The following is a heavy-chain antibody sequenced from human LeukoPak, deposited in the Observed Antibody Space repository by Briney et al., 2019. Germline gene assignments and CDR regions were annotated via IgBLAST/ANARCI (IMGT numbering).Heavy chain of an antibody. CDR1: GGSISSGGYY. Sequence: SQTLSLTCTVSGGSISSGGYYWSWIRQPPGKGLEWIGYIYHSGSTYYNPSLKSRVTISVDRSKNQFSLKLSSVTAADTAVYYCARDGGVVPAAMKAFDIWGQGTMVTVSS. J-gene: IGHJ3*02. V-gene: IGHV4-30-2*01. D-gene: IGHD2-2*01. CDR2: IYHSGST. CDR3: ARDGGVVPAAMKAFDI.